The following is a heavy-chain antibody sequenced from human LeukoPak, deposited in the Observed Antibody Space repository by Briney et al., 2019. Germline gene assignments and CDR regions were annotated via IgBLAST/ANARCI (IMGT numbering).Heavy chain of an antibody. D-gene: IGHD3-10*01. Sequence: QTGGSLRLSCAASGFTFSSYGMHWVRQAPGKGLEWVAVISYDGSNKYYADSVKGRFTISRDNSKNTLYLQMNGLRAEDTAVYYCARPMVRGNDYWGQGTLVTVSS. V-gene: IGHV3-30*03. CDR2: ISYDGSNK. J-gene: IGHJ4*02. CDR1: GFTFSSYG. CDR3: ARPMVRGNDY.